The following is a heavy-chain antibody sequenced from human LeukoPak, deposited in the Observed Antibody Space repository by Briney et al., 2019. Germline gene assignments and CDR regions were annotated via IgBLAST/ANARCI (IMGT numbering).Heavy chain of an antibody. CDR3: ARDTSVAGSFDY. V-gene: IGHV4-39*07. Sequence: SETLSLTCTVSGGSISSSSYCWGWIRQPPGKGLEWIGSIYYSGSTYYNPSLESRVTISVDTSKNQFSLKLSSVTAADTAVYYCARDTSVAGSFDYWGQGTLVTVSS. D-gene: IGHD6-19*01. J-gene: IGHJ4*02. CDR1: GGSISSSSYC. CDR2: IYYSGST.